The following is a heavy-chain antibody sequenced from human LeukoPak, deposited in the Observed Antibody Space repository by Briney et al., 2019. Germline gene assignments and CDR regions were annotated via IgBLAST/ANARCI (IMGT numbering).Heavy chain of an antibody. CDR1: GFTFSHYW. Sequence: PGGSLRLSCAASGFTFSHYWMQWVRQAPGKGLVWVSRINSDGSSTTYADSVKGRFTISRDHAKNTLYLQMNSLIAEDTAEYYCARVWGSDAFDIWGQGTMVTVSS. CDR3: ARVWGSDAFDI. V-gene: IGHV3-74*01. D-gene: IGHD3-16*01. J-gene: IGHJ3*02. CDR2: INSDGSST.